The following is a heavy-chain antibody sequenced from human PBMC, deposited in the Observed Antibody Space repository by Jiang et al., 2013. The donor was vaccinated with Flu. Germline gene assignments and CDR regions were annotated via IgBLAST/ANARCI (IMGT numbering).Heavy chain of an antibody. J-gene: IGHJ4*02. V-gene: IGHV3-15*07. D-gene: IGHD4-17*01. CDR3: TTGSHGDYGY. CDR2: IKKKTEGETK. Sequence: VQLLESGGGLVKPGGSLRLSCVASDFTFFYAWMNWVRQAPGKGLEWVGRIKKKTEGETKYYAAPVKGRFTISRDDSKSTLYLEMSSLQTDDTGVYYCTTGSHGDYGYWGRGTLVTVSS. CDR1: DFTFFYAW.